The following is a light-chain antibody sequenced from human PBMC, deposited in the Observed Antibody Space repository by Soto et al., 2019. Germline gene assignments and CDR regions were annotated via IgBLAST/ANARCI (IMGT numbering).Light chain of an antibody. J-gene: IGKJ3*01. CDR3: QQYNSKEGT. CDR1: QSISSW. Sequence: DIQMTQSPSSLSASVGDRVTITWRASQSISSWLAWYQQKPGKAPKLLIYDGSSLESGVPSRFSGSGSGTEFTLTISSLQPDDFATYYCQQYNSKEGTFGPGTKVDIK. V-gene: IGKV1-5*01. CDR2: DGS.